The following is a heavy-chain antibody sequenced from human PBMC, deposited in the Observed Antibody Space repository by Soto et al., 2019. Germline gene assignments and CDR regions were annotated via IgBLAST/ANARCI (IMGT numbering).Heavy chain of an antibody. CDR2: ISYDGSNK. V-gene: IGHV3-30*03. CDR1: GFTFSSYG. CDR3: ARDSGDYPDYYYYYYMDV. D-gene: IGHD4-17*01. Sequence: QVQLVESGGGVVQPGRSLRLSCAASGFTFSSYGMHWVRQAPGKGLEWVAVISYDGSNKYYADSVKGRFTISRDNSKNTLYLQMNSLRAEDTAVYYCARDSGDYPDYYYYYYMDVWGKGTTVTVSS. J-gene: IGHJ6*03.